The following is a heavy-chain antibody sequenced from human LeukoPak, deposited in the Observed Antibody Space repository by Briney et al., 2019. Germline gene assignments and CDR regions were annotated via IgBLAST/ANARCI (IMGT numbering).Heavy chain of an antibody. CDR1: GYSFTSYW. D-gene: IGHD2-2*02. V-gene: IGHV5-51*01. J-gene: IGHJ4*02. CDR2: IYPDDSDT. CDR3: ARRGYCSSTSCYTFGYYFDY. Sequence: GESLKISCKGSGYSFTSYWIGWVRPMPGKGLEWMGIIYPDDSDTRYSPSFQGQVTISADKSISTAYLRWSSLKASDTAMYYCARRGYCSSTSCYTFGYYFDYWGQGTLVTVSS.